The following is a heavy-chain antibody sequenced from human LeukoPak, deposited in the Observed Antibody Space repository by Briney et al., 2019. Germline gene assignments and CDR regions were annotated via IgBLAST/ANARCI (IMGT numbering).Heavy chain of an antibody. CDR3: AAKQWLAPPPDS. CDR1: GFTFSKYW. J-gene: IGHJ4*02. CDR2: INTDGTVT. Sequence: GGSLRLSCAASGFTFSKYWMLWARQAPGKGLESVSRINTDGTVTTYADSVKGRFTVSRDNADNTMFLQMNSVRDEDTAVYYCAAKQWLAPPPDSWGQGTPVTVSS. V-gene: IGHV3-74*01. D-gene: IGHD6-19*01.